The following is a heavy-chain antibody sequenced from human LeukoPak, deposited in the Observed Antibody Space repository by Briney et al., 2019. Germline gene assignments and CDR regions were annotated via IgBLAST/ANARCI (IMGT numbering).Heavy chain of an antibody. CDR1: GFTFSDYL. CDR2: IKADGSDK. D-gene: IGHD3-16*01. V-gene: IGHV3-7*01. J-gene: IGHJ4*02. Sequence: PGGSQRLSCAASGFTFSDYLMTWVRQAPGKGREWVTDIKADGSDKYYVDSVKGRFTNLRDNAKNSLYLQMNSLRAEDTAVYYCARDHLYYEISGPRFDNWGQGTRVTVSS. CDR3: ARDHLYYEISGPRFDN.